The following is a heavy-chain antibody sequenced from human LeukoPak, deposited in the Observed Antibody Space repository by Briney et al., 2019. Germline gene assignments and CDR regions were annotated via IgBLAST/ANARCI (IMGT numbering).Heavy chain of an antibody. Sequence: GGSLRLSCEASGFSFSSYALSWVRQAPGRGLEWVSAISGSGGNTYYADFVKGRFTISRDNSQNTLFLQMSSLRADDTATYYCAKHYGSGTYYNYSTYCGRGTLDSVSS. V-gene: IGHV3-23*01. CDR1: GFSFSSYA. CDR2: ISGSGGNT. CDR3: AKHYGSGTYYNYSTY. J-gene: IGHJ4*02. D-gene: IGHD3-10*01.